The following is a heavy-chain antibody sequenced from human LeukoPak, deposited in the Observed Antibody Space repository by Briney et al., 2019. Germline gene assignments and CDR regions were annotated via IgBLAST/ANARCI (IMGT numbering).Heavy chain of an antibody. J-gene: IGHJ4*02. CDR3: AREAVRGVYYFDY. CDR1: GFTFSSYS. Sequence: GGSLRLSCAASGFTFSSYSMNWVRQAPGKGLEWVSSISSSSGYIYYADSVKGRFTISRDNAKNSLYLQMNSLRAEDTAVYYCAREAVRGVYYFDYWGQGTLVTVSS. D-gene: IGHD3-10*01. V-gene: IGHV3-21*04. CDR2: ISSSSGYI.